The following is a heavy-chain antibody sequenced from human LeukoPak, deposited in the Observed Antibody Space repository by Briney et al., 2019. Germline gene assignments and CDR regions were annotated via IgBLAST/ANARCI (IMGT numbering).Heavy chain of an antibody. CDR2: ISPYNGNT. Sequence: ASVKVSCKASGYTFTSYGISWVRQAPGQGLEWMGWISPYNGNTNYAQKLQGRVTMTTDTSTSTAYMELRSLRSDDTAVYYCARAGSYYDSSGYYYPFFDYWGQGTLVTVSS. J-gene: IGHJ4*02. V-gene: IGHV1-18*01. CDR3: ARAGSYYDSSGYYYPFFDY. CDR1: GYTFTSYG. D-gene: IGHD3-22*01.